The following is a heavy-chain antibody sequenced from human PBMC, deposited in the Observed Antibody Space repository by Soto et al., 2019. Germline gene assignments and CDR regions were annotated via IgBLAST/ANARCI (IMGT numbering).Heavy chain of an antibody. CDR3: ARGRPLIAAAGTGLYGMDV. CDR2: IIPIFGTA. D-gene: IGHD6-13*01. V-gene: IGHV1-69*01. J-gene: IGHJ6*02. Sequence: QVQLVQSGAEVKKPGSSVKVSCKASGGTFSSYAISLVRQAPGQGLEWMGGIIPIFGTANYAQKFQGSVTINADESTSTAYMELSSLRSEDTAVYYCARGRPLIAAAGTGLYGMDVWGQGNTVTVSS. CDR1: GGTFSSYA.